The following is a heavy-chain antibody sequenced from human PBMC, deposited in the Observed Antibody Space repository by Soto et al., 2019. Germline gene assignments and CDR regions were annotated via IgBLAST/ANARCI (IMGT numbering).Heavy chain of an antibody. Sequence: GGSLRLSCAASGFTVSSNYMSWVRQAPGKGLEWVSVIYSGGSTYYADSVKGRFTISRHNSKNTLYLQMNSLRAEDTAVYYCASNRGREWFFINVDVYDMDVWGQGTPVTV. V-gene: IGHV3-53*04. D-gene: IGHD3-3*01. J-gene: IGHJ6*02. CDR1: GFTVSSNY. CDR3: ASNRGREWFFINVDVYDMDV. CDR2: IYSGGST.